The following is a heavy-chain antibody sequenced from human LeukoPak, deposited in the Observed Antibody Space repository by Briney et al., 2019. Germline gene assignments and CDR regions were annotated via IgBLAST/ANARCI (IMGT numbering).Heavy chain of an antibody. CDR3: ARAFGNDSSGYYYRRYWYFDL. CDR2: ISAYNGNT. D-gene: IGHD3-22*01. CDR1: GYTFTSYG. V-gene: IGHV1-18*01. Sequence: ASVKVSCMASGYTFTSYGISWVRRAPGQGLEWMGWISAYNGNTNYAQKLQGRVTMTTDTSTSTAYMELRSLRSDDTAVYYCARAFGNDSSGYYYRRYWYFDLWGRGTLVTVSS. J-gene: IGHJ2*01.